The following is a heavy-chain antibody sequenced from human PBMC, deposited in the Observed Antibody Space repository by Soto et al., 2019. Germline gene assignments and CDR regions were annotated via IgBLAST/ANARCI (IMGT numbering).Heavy chain of an antibody. CDR1: GFTFNIYG. CDR3: AEDQASGQGSFDS. V-gene: IGHV3-30*18. CDR2: ISYDGSNQ. Sequence: GGSLRLSCAASGFTFNIYGMHWVRQAPDKGLEWVALISYDGSNQYYADSVKGRFTISRDNSKNTLFLQMNSLRADDTAVYYCAEDQASGQGSFDSWGQGNLVTVSS. J-gene: IGHJ4*02.